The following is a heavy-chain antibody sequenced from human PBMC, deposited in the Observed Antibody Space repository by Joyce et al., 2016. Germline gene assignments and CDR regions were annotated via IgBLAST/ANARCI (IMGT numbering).Heavy chain of an antibody. J-gene: IGHJ5*02. Sequence: EMQLLESGGGLVQPGGSLRLSCAVSEFTFSSYAMSWVRQAPGKGLEWVSAISASGNNTYYTDSVKGRFTISRDNSKNTLYLQMNSLRAEDTAVYFCAKAGLTAVPTWGQGTLVTVSS. D-gene: IGHD6-13*01. CDR1: EFTFSSYA. CDR3: AKAGLTAVPT. V-gene: IGHV3-23*01. CDR2: ISASGNNT.